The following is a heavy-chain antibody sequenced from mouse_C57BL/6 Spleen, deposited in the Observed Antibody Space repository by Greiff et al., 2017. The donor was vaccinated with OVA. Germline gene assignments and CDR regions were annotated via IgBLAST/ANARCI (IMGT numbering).Heavy chain of an antibody. V-gene: IGHV1-39*01. J-gene: IGHJ2*01. CDR3: ARGGGMVTTRDFDY. Sequence: VHVKQSGPELVKPGASVKISCKASGYSFTDYNMNWVKQSNGKSLEWIGVINPNYGTTSYNQKFKGKATLTVDQSSSTAYMQLNSLTSEDSAVYYCARGGGMVTTRDFDYWGQGTTLTVSS. D-gene: IGHD2-2*01. CDR1: GYSFTDYN. CDR2: INPNYGTT.